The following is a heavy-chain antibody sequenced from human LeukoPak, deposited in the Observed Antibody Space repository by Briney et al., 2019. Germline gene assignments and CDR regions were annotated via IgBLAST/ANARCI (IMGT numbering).Heavy chain of an antibody. Sequence: QAGGSLRLSCAASGFTFSSYGMHWVRQAPGKGLEWVAFIRYDGSNKYYADSVKGRFTISRDNSKNTLYLQMNSLKTEDTAVYYCTTESYYYGSGSYHWFDPWGQGTLVTVSS. CDR1: GFTFSSYG. D-gene: IGHD3-10*01. CDR3: TTESYYYGSGSYHWFDP. CDR2: IRYDGSNK. V-gene: IGHV3-30*02. J-gene: IGHJ5*02.